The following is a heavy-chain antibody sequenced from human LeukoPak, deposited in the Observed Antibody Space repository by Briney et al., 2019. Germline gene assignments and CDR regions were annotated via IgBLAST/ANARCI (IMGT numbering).Heavy chain of an antibody. D-gene: IGHD3-10*01. CDR2: ISSSSSYI. CDR1: GFTFSNAW. CDR3: ARSWNYGSGSYYDY. J-gene: IGHJ4*02. V-gene: IGHV3-21*01. Sequence: GGSLGLSCAASGFTFSNAWMNWVRQAPGKGLEWVSSISSSSSYIYYADSVKGRITISRDNAKNSVYLQMNSLRVEDTAVYYCARSWNYGSGSYYDYWGQGTLVTVSS.